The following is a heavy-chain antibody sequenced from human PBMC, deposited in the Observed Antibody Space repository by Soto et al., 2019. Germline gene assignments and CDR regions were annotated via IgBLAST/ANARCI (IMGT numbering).Heavy chain of an antibody. D-gene: IGHD4-4*01. Sequence: EVQLVESGGGLVKPGGAPKPSFVGPAFIFRDPSINLVPQAPGKGLEWVTSIGDTGTFIYYADSVKGRFTISRDNAKNSLFLQMDSLRPEDTAVYYCARDQRYLRQGYSDYWGQGTLVTVSS. CDR3: ARDQRYLRQGYSDY. V-gene: IGHV3-21*01. CDR1: AFIFRDPS. J-gene: IGHJ4*02. CDR2: IGDTGTFI.